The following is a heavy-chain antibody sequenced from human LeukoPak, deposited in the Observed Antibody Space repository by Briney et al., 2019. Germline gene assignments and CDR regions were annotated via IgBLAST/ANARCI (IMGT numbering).Heavy chain of an antibody. CDR2: INPNSGDT. D-gene: IGHD2/OR15-2a*01. V-gene: IGHV1-2*02. Sequence: ASVKLSCKTSGYTFTGSYIHWVRQAPGQGLEWMGWINPNSGDTNYAQKFQARVTMTTLTSISTAYTELTSLSSDDTAIYYCARVPYSTSFDYWGLGTLVTVSS. CDR3: ARVPYSTSFDY. J-gene: IGHJ4*02. CDR1: GYTFTGSY.